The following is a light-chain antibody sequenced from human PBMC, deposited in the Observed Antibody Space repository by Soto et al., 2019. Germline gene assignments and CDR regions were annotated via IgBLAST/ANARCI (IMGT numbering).Light chain of an antibody. CDR3: QQRSNWPPIT. CDR1: QSVSSNY. CDR2: DAS. Sequence: IVLTQSPGTLSVSPGERATLACRASQSVSSNYLAWYQQKPGQAPRLLIYDASNRATGIPARFSGSGSGTDFTLTISSLEPEDFAVYYCQQRSNWPPITFGQGTRLEIK. V-gene: IGKV3-11*01. J-gene: IGKJ5*01.